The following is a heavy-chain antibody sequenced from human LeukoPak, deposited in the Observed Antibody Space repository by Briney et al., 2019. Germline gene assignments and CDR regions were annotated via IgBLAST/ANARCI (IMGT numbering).Heavy chain of an antibody. V-gene: IGHV3-23*01. J-gene: IGHJ4*02. CDR1: GFTFSTYA. D-gene: IGHD3-16*01. CDR3: AKDLRWGVYGIGKFDL. Sequence: GGSLRLSCAASGFTFSTYAMIWVRQAPGKGLEWVSAINHSGGSTYYADSVKGRFTISIDNSKNTLYVQMNSLRAEEPAVYYCAKDLRWGVYGIGKFDLWGLGTLVTVSS. CDR2: INHSGGST.